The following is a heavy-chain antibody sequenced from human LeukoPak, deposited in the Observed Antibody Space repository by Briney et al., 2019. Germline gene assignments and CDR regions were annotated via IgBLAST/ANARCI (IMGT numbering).Heavy chain of an antibody. D-gene: IGHD3-10*01. CDR1: GFTFTTYW. J-gene: IGHJ3*02. CDR3: AREYYTFDI. CDR2: IKQDGTER. V-gene: IGHV3-7*01. Sequence: GGSLRLSCAASGFTFTTYWMSWVRQAPGKGLEWVANIKQDGTERYYVDSVKGRFTISRDNAKNSLYLQMSSLRAEDTAVYYRAREYYTFDIWGQGTMVTVSS.